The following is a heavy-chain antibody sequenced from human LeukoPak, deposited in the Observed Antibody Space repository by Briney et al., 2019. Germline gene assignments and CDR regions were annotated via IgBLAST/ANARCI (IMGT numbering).Heavy chain of an antibody. CDR1: GYTFTSYG. Sequence: ASVKVSCKASGYTFTSYGISWVRQAPGQGLEWMGWISAYNGNTNYAQKLQGRVTMTTDTSTSTAYMELRSLRSEDTAVYYCARDLGYCSGGSCTEFIYWGQGTLVTVSS. J-gene: IGHJ4*02. CDR2: ISAYNGNT. V-gene: IGHV1-18*04. CDR3: ARDLGYCSGGSCTEFIY. D-gene: IGHD2-15*01.